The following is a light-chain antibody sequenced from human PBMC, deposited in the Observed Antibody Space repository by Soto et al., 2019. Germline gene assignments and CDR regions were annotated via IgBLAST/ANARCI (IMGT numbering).Light chain of an antibody. J-gene: IGKJ2*01. V-gene: IGKV3-20*01. CDR1: QRVTNTN. Sequence: EIVLTQSPDTLSLSPGERATPSCRASQRVTNTNSAWYQQKPGQAPRLLIYYASSRATGIPDRFSGSGSGTDFTLTISRLEPEDFAVYYCQQYGSSYTFGQGTKLEIK. CDR2: YAS. CDR3: QQYGSSYT.